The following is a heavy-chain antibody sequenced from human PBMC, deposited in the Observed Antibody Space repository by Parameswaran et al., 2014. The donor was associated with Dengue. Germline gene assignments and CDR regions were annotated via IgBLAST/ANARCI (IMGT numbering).Heavy chain of an antibody. Sequence: SLRLSCAASGFTFDDYAMHWVRQAPGKGLEWVSGISWNSGSIGYADSVKGRFTISRDNAKNSLYLQMNSLRAEDTALYYCAKGRLRLLELYYFDYWGQGTLVTVSS. J-gene: IGHJ4*02. D-gene: IGHD3-3*01. V-gene: IGHV3-9*01. CDR1: GFTFDDYA. CDR2: ISWNSGSI. CDR3: AKGRLRLLELYYFDY.